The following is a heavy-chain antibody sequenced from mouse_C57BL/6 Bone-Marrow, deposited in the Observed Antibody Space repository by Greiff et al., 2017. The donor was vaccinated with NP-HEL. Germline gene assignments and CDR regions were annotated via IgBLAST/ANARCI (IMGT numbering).Heavy chain of an antibody. V-gene: IGHV1-69*01. D-gene: IGHD1-1*01. CDR1: GYTFTSYW. CDR2: IDPSDSYT. CDR3: ACSSYWYFEV. J-gene: IGHJ1*03. Sequence: QVQLQQPGAELVMPGASVKLSCKASGYTFTSYWMHWVKQRPGQGLEWIGEIDPSDSYTNYNQKFKGKSTLTVDKSSSTAYMQLSSLTSEDSAVYYCACSSYWYFEVWGTGTTVTVSS.